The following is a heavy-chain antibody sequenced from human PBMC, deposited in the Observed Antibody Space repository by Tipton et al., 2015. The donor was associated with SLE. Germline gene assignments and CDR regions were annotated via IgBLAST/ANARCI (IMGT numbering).Heavy chain of an antibody. J-gene: IGHJ4*02. CDR3: GRGSIAAAGKMAY. CDR2: INTNSGNP. D-gene: IGHD6-13*01. V-gene: IGHV7-4-1*02. Sequence: QSGAEVKKPGSSVKVSCKTSGGTFSTDAISWVRQAPGQGLEWMGWINTNSGNPTYAQGFTGRFVFSLDTSVTTAYLQISSLKADDSAVYYCGRGSIAAAGKMAYWGQGTLVTVSS. CDR1: GGTFSTDA.